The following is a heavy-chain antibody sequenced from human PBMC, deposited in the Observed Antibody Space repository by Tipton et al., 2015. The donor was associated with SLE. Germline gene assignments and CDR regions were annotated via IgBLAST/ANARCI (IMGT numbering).Heavy chain of an antibody. CDR2: IYYSGST. CDR1: GGSISSHY. V-gene: IGHV4-59*11. J-gene: IGHJ3*02. Sequence: TLSLTCTVSGGSISSHYWSWIRQPPGKGLEWIGYIYYSGSTYYNPSLKSRVTISVDTSKNQFSLKLSSVTAADTAVYYCARWGAAAAGSALDIWGQGTMVTVSS. CDR3: ARWGAAAAGSALDI. D-gene: IGHD6-13*01.